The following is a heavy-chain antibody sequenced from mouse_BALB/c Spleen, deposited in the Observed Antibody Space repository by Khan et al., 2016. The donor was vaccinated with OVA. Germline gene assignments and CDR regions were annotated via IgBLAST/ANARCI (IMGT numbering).Heavy chain of an antibody. CDR1: GFTFSSFV. CDR2: ISSAATYT. Sequence: EVELVESGGGLVEPGGSLKLSCAASGFTFSSFVMSWVRQTPEKRLEWVATISSAATYTYYPDSVKGRFTISRDNAKTTLYLQMNRLRSDDTDIYYCENGNNGWFAYWGQGTLVTVST. V-gene: IGHV5-9-1*01. CDR3: ENGNNGWFAY. J-gene: IGHJ3*01. D-gene: IGHD1-1*01.